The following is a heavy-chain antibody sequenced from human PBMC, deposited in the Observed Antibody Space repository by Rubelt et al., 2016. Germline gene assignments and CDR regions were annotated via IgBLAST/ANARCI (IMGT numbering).Heavy chain of an antibody. CDR1: GGSLRGYY. CDR3: ARHGGSYLDYFDY. CDR2: INHSGSA. J-gene: IGHJ4*02. Sequence: QVQLQQWGAGVLKPSETLSLTCAVYGGSLRGYYWSWIRQSPGKGLEWIGEINHSGSADSKSSLKSRVTMSVDTSKNQFSLKLSSVTAADTAVYYCARHGGSYLDYFDYWGQGTLVTVSS. V-gene: IGHV4-34*01. D-gene: IGHD1-26*01.